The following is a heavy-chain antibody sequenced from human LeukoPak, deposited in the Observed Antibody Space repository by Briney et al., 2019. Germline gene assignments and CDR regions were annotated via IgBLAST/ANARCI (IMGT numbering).Heavy chain of an antibody. V-gene: IGHV3-7*01. CDR1: GFIFSSYW. CDR2: IKQDGSEK. CDR3: ARGTSSTLFQH. Sequence: PGGSLRLSCAASGFIFSSYWMSWVRQAPGKGLEWVANIKQDGSEKYYVDSVKGRFTISRDNAKNSLYLQMNSLRAEDTAVYYCARGTSSTLFQHWGQGTLVTVSS. J-gene: IGHJ1*01. D-gene: IGHD6-13*01.